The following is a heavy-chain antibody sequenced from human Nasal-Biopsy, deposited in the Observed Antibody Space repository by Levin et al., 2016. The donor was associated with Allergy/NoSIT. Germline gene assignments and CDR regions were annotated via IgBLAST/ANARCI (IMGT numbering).Heavy chain of an antibody. Sequence: ASVKVSCKASGYTFTGNYMHWVRQAPGQRLEWMGWIDPNSGDTKYAQKFQGRVTMTSDTSLNIAYMELSSLRSDDTAVYYCASHTRRGEPNPPHDGVDIWGQGTKVSVSS. V-gene: IGHV1-2*02. D-gene: IGHD3-16*01. CDR1: GYTFTGNY. CDR3: ASHTRRGEPNPPHDGVDI. CDR2: IDPNSGDT. J-gene: IGHJ3*02.